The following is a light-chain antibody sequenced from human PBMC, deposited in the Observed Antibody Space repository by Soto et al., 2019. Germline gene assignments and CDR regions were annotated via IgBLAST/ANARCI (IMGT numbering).Light chain of an antibody. CDR2: GAS. CDR1: QSVSSF. J-gene: IGKJ1*01. V-gene: IGKV3-11*01. Sequence: DIVLPQSPATLSLSAGERATLTCRPSQSVSSFLAWYQQKPGQAPRLLIYGASIRATGIPARFSGSGSGTDFTLTISSLEPEDFAVYYCQQRSNWPPWTFGQGTKVDIK. CDR3: QQRSNWPPWT.